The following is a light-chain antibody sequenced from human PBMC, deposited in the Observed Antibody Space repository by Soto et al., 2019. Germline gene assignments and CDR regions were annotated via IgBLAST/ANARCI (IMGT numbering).Light chain of an antibody. CDR1: QSISSY. V-gene: IGKV1-39*01. Sequence: DIQMTQSPSSLSASVGDRVTITCRASQSISSYLNWYQQKPGKAPKLLIYAASSLQSGVPSRSSGSGSGTDLTLTISRLQPEDFANYYCQQSYSTPSTFGPGTKVDIK. CDR2: AAS. CDR3: QQSYSTPST. J-gene: IGKJ3*01.